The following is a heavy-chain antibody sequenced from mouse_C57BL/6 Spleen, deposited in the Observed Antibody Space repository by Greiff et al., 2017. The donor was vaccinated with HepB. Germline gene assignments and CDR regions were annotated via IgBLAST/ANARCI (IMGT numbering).Heavy chain of an antibody. CDR1: GFTFSSYG. CDR2: ISSGGSYT. D-gene: IGHD4-1*01. CDR3: ARHPGTNFDY. Sequence: DVHLVESGGDLVKPGGSLKLSCAASGFTFSSYGMSWVRQTPDKRLEWVATISSGGSYTYYPDSVKGRFTISRDNAKNTLYLQMSSLKSEDTAMYYCARHPGTNFDYWGQGTTLTVSS. J-gene: IGHJ2*01. V-gene: IGHV5-6*01.